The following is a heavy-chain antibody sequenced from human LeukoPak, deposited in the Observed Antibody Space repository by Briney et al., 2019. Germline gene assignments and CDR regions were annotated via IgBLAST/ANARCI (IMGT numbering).Heavy chain of an antibody. V-gene: IGHV3-30*19. CDR2: ISYDENHK. D-gene: IGHD2-15*01. Sequence: GGSLRLSCAASGFIFSSYGMHWVRQAPGKGLEWVAVISYDENHKYYADSVKGRFTISRDNSKNTLYLQMNSLRAEDTAVYYCARDLYCSGDSCYSGLKYWGQGTLVTVSS. CDR1: GFIFSSYG. J-gene: IGHJ4*02. CDR3: ARDLYCSGDSCYSGLKY.